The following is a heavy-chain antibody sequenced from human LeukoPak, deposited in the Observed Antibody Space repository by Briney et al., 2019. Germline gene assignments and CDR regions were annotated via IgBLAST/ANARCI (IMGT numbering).Heavy chain of an antibody. Sequence: QPGGSLRLSCAASGFTFSSYEMNWVRQAPGKGREWVSYISSSGSTIYYADSVKGRFTISRDNAKNSLYLQMTSLRAEDTAVYYCARGRITTVRGVKRLAYFDYWGQGTLVTVSS. V-gene: IGHV3-48*03. CDR3: ARGRITTVRGVKRLAYFDY. CDR2: ISSSGSTI. D-gene: IGHD3-10*01. CDR1: GFTFSSYE. J-gene: IGHJ4*02.